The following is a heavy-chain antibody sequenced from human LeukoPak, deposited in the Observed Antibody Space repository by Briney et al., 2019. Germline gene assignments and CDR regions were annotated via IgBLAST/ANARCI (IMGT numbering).Heavy chain of an antibody. D-gene: IGHD2-2*01. V-gene: IGHV1-18*01. J-gene: IGHJ6*03. CDR3: ARDWGRYCSSTSCYGYYYYMDV. Sequence: ASVKVSCKASGYTFTSYGISWVRQAPGQGLEWMGWISAYNGNTNYAQKLQGRVTMTTDTSTSTAYMELRSLGSDDTAVYYCARDWGRYCSSTSCYGYYYYMDVWGKGTTVTVSS. CDR2: ISAYNGNT. CDR1: GYTFTSYG.